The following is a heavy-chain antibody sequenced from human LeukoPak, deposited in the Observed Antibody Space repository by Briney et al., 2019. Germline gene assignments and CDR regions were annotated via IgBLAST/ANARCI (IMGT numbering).Heavy chain of an antibody. V-gene: IGHV3-53*01. CDR3: VREGGYCSGDTCFKWLDT. Sequence: GGSLTLSCAASGLIVSSTYMNWVRQAPGKGLEWVSVTYNGGSTYYADSVTGRFSISRDNSKNTLNLQMNSLTVEDTAVYYCVREGGYCSGDTCFKWLDTWGQGILVTVSS. CDR2: TYNGGST. J-gene: IGHJ5*02. D-gene: IGHD2-15*01. CDR1: GLIVSSTY.